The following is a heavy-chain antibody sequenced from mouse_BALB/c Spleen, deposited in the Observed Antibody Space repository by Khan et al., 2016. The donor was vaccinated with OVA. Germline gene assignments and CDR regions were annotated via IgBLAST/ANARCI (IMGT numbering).Heavy chain of an antibody. J-gene: IGHJ3*01. V-gene: IGHV3-8*02. CDR1: GDSITSGY. D-gene: IGHD2-14*01. CDR2: ILYSGST. Sequence: EVQLKESGPSLVKPSQTLSLTCSVTGDSITSGYWWWIRKFPGHKLEYMGYILYSGSTYYNPYLKSRISITPHTSPNQYYLQLNSATTEDTATYYCARSPYRYAFAFWGQGTLVTVSA. CDR3: ARSPYRYAFAF.